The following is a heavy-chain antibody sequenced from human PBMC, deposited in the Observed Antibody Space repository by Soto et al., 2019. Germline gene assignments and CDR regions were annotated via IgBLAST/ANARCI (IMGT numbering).Heavy chain of an antibody. CDR2: ITPTSGDT. J-gene: IGHJ6*01. Sequence: ASVKVSCKTSGSIFTGHFIHWVRQTPGQGFQWMGRITPTSGDTKYGQTFQGSVNFTRDTSTSTAYMELSGLRSDEKALYYYVRCGCSSNCLECWGQET. V-gene: IGHV1-2*06. CDR3: VRCGCSSNCLEC. D-gene: IGHD2-2*01. CDR1: GSIFTGHF.